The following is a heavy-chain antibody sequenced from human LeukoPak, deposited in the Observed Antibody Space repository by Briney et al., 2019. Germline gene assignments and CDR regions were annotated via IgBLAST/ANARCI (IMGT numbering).Heavy chain of an antibody. J-gene: IGHJ4*02. CDR2: IYYSGST. Sequence: PSETLSLTCSVSGGSISSYYWSWIRQPPGKGLEWVGYIYYSGSTNYNASPKSRITISVDTYNNQFSHKQSSITTDDTAVYYYDSGGYSGAVHYWGQGTLVTVSS. CDR1: GGSISSYY. D-gene: IGHD5-12*01. V-gene: IGHV4-59*01. CDR3: DSGGYSGAVHY.